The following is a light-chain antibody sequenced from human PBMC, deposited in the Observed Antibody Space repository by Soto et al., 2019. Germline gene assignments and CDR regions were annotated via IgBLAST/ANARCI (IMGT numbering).Light chain of an antibody. J-gene: IGKJ2*03. Sequence: DLQMTQSPSSLSASVGDRVTITCRASQTVTTYLNWYQQMPGKAPKLLIYSAFSLQSGVPSRFSGSGSGTDSTLTISGLRPEDFATYFCQQSYIAPYSFGQGTTMEIK. CDR2: SAF. CDR3: QQSYIAPYS. V-gene: IGKV1-39*01. CDR1: QTVTTY.